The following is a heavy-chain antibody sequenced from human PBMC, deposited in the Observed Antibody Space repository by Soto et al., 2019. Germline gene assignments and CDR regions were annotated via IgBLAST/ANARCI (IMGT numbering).Heavy chain of an antibody. CDR3: ARDLALAGNY. CDR1: EFAFSSYA. V-gene: IGHV3-21*01. Sequence: GGSLRLSCAASEFAFSSYAMNWVRQTQEKGLEWVSSISSTSSYTHYSDSVKGRFTISRDNANNSLFLQMNSLRAEDTATYYCARDLALAGNYWGQGVLVTVSS. CDR2: ISSTSSYT. J-gene: IGHJ4*02. D-gene: IGHD6-19*01.